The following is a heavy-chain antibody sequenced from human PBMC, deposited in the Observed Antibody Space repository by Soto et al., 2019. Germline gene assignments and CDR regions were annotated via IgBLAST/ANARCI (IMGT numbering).Heavy chain of an antibody. CDR3: ARALDGYGGLFDY. CDR2: IIPILGIA. D-gene: IGHD4-17*01. V-gene: IGHV1-69*02. CDR1: GGTFSSYT. Sequence: QVQLVQSGAEVKKPGSSVKVSCKASGGTFSSYTISWVRQAPGQGLEWMGRIIPILGIANYAQKFQGRVTITADKSTSTAYMELSSLRSEDTAVYYCARALDGYGGLFDYWGQGTLVTVSS. J-gene: IGHJ4*02.